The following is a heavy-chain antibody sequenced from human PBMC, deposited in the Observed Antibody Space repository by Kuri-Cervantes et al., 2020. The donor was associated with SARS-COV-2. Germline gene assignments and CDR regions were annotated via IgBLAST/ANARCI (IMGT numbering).Heavy chain of an antibody. D-gene: IGHD3-3*01. CDR1: GFTFSSYG. CDR2: ISHDGTNK. V-gene: IGHV3-30*03. CDR3: ARDGSPRVWSGYYTDY. J-gene: IGHJ4*02. Sequence: GGSLRLSCAATGFTFSSYGMHWVRQAPGKGLEWVAVISHDGTNKDYADSLKGLFTISRDNSKNTLYLEMNSLRAEDTAVYYRARDGSPRVWSGYYTDYWGQGTLVTVSS.